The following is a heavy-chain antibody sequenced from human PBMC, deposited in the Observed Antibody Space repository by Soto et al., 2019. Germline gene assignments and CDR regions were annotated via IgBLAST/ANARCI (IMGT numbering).Heavy chain of an antibody. CDR2: IYYSGST. V-gene: IGHV4-39*01. CDR1: GGSISSSSYY. J-gene: IGHJ3*02. CDR3: ARHRPYYDILTGYRPDAFDI. D-gene: IGHD3-9*01. Sequence: SETLSLTCTVSGGSISSSSYYWGWIRQPPGKGLEWIGSIYYSGSTYYNPSLKSRVTISVDTSENQFSLKLSSVTAADTAVYYFARHRPYYDILTGYRPDAFDIWGQGTMITVSS.